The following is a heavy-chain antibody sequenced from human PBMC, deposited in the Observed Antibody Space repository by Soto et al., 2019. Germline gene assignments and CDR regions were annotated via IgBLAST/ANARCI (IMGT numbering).Heavy chain of an antibody. CDR3: ARVDTDMVYY. D-gene: IGHD5-18*01. J-gene: IGHJ4*01. CDR2: INHSGST. Sequence: LETLSLTCSVYGGSFSDYYWSWIRQPPGVGLEWIGEINHSGSTNYNPSLKSRVTISQDTSKNQFSLKLTSVTAADTAIYYCARVDTDMVYYWCHGTLVTVSS. CDR1: GGSFSDYY. V-gene: IGHV4-34*01.